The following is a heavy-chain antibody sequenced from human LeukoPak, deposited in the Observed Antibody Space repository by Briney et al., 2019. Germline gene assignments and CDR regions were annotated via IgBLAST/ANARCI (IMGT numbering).Heavy chain of an antibody. V-gene: IGHV1-8*01. D-gene: IGHD4-17*01. CDR3: SRAGVTTGDY. J-gene: IGHJ4*02. Sequence: GASVKVSCKASGYTFTSYDINWVRQATGQGLEWMGWMNPNSGNTGYAQEFQGRVTMTRNTSISTAYMELSSLRFEDTAVYYCSRAGVTTGDYWGQGTLVTVSS. CDR2: MNPNSGNT. CDR1: GYTFTSYD.